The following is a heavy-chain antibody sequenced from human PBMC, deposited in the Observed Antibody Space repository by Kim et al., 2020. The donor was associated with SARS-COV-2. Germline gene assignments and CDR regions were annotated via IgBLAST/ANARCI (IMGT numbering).Heavy chain of an antibody. CDR1: GFTFGDYA. D-gene: IGHD3-10*01. V-gene: IGHV3-49*03. CDR3: TRSSTMVRGVIITDDY. Sequence: GGSLRLSCTASGFTFGDYAMSWFRQAPGKGLEWVGFIRSKAYGGTTEYAASVKGRFTISRDDSKSIAYLQMNSLKTEDTAVYYCTRSSTMVRGVIITDDYWGQGTLVTVSS. J-gene: IGHJ4*02. CDR2: IRSKAYGGTT.